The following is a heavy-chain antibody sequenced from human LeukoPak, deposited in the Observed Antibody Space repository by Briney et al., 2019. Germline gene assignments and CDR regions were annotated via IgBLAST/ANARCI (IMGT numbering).Heavy chain of an antibody. J-gene: IGHJ3*02. Sequence: PSEALSLTCTVSGGSISSSSYYWGWIRQPPGKGLEWIGSIYYSGSTYYNPSLKSRVTISVDTSKNQFSLKLSSVTAADTAVYYCARATPTVNRAFDIWGQGTMVTVSS. V-gene: IGHV4-39*01. CDR1: GGSISSSSYY. D-gene: IGHD4-11*01. CDR3: ARATPTVNRAFDI. CDR2: IYYSGST.